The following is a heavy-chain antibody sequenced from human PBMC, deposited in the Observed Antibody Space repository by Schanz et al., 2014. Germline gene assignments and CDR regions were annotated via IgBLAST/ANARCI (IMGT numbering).Heavy chain of an antibody. J-gene: IGHJ5*02. CDR1: EYTFTGYF. V-gene: IGHV1-2*06. CDR2: INPNSGGT. Sequence: QVRLVQSGSEVKRPGTSVKVSCKASEYTFTGYFIHWVRQAPGQGLEYMGRINPNSGGTNFAQKFQGRVTMTRDTSISTVYMELSRLRSDDTAVYYCAREGTVIRGLSGWFDPWGQGTLVTVSS. CDR3: AREGTVIRGLSGWFDP. D-gene: IGHD3-10*01.